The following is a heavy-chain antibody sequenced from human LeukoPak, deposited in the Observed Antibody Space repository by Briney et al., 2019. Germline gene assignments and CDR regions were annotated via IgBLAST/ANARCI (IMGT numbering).Heavy chain of an antibody. V-gene: IGHV1-8*01. CDR2: MNPNSGNT. CDR3: ATAPSRLRYFDWLLYGGGDY. Sequence: ASVKVSCKASGYTFTSYDINWVRQATGQGLGWMGWMNPNSGNTGYAQKFQGRVTMTRNTSISTAYMELSSLRSEDTAVYYCATAPSRLRYFDWLLYGGGDYWGQGTLVTVSS. CDR1: GYTFTSYD. D-gene: IGHD3-9*01. J-gene: IGHJ4*02.